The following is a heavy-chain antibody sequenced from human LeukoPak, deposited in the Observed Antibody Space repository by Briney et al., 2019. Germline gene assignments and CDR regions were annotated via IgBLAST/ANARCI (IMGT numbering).Heavy chain of an antibody. CDR3: ATSYEMGWSIGY. CDR2: IKQDGSEK. D-gene: IGHD3-16*01. CDR1: GFTFGDTW. V-gene: IGHV3-7*03. Sequence: GGSLRLSCAASGFTFGDTWMNWVRQVPGQGLEWVANIKQDGSEKFYVASVKGRFTISRDNGKSSLYLQMNSLRAEDTALYYCATSYEMGWSIGYWGQGTLVTVSS. J-gene: IGHJ4*02.